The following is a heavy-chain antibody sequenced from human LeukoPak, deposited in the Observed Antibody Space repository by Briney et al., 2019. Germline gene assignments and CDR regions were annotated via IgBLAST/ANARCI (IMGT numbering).Heavy chain of an antibody. V-gene: IGHV3-21*01. Sequence: SGGSLRLSCAASGLTFSSYNMNWVRQAPGKGLEWVSFISSSSSYIYYADSVKGRFTISRDNAKNSLFLQMNSLRAEDTAVYYCARGTPTTRDFDSWGQGTLVTVSS. CDR1: GLTFSSYN. J-gene: IGHJ4*02. CDR2: ISSSSSYI. D-gene: IGHD1-14*01. CDR3: ARGTPTTRDFDS.